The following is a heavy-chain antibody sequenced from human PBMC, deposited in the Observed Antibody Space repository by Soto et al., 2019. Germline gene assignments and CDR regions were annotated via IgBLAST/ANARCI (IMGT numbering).Heavy chain of an antibody. J-gene: IGHJ5*02. CDR3: ERGRVLRFLEWLSRLFDV. D-gene: IGHD3-3*01. CDR2: IKYSGIT. Sequence: PSETLSLTCAVYGGSFSGYYWSWIRQPPGKGLEWIEEIKYSGITNYNPSLTSRVTMSVDTFKIQFSLKLSSVTAADTAVYYCERGRVLRFLEWLSRLFDVWGQGTLVTVSS. V-gene: IGHV4-34*01. CDR1: GGSFSGYY.